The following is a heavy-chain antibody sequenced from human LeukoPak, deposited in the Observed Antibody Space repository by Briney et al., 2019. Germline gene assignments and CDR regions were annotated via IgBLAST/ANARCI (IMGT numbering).Heavy chain of an antibody. V-gene: IGHV7-4-1*02. CDR3: ARSLSPGYSYGLDY. CDR1: GYTFTSYA. D-gene: IGHD5-18*01. CDR2: INTNTGNP. Sequence: ASVKVSCKASGYTFTSYAMNWVRQAPGQGLEWMGWINTNTGNPTYAQGFTGRFVFSLDTSVSTAYLQISSLKAEDTAVYYCARSLSPGYSYGLDYWGQGTLVTVSS. J-gene: IGHJ4*02.